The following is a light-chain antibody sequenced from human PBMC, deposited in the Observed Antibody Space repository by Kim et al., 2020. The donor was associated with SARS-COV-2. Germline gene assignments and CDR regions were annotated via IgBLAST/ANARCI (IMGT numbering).Light chain of an antibody. J-gene: IGKJ2*03. CDR2: GAS. Sequence: LSPGERATLSCRASQSVSTNYLAWYQQKPGQAPRLLIYGASSRATGIPDRFSGSGSGTDFTLTINRLQPEDFAVYYCQQYGSSLYSFGQGTKLEI. CDR1: QSVSTNY. CDR3: QQYGSSLYS. V-gene: IGKV3-20*01.